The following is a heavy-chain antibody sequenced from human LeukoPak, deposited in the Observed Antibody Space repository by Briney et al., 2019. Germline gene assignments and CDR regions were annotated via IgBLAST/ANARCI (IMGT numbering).Heavy chain of an antibody. CDR1: GFTFSNAC. J-gene: IGHJ4*02. CDR3: TTVENYDYVWGSYRSDY. D-gene: IGHD3-16*02. Sequence: PGGSLRLSCAASGFTFSNACMNWVRQAPGKGLEWVGRIKSETDGGTTDCAAPVKGRFTISRDDSKNTLYLQMNSLKTEDTAVYYCTTVENYDYVWGSYRSDYWGQGTLVTVSS. CDR2: IKSETDGGTT. V-gene: IGHV3-15*07.